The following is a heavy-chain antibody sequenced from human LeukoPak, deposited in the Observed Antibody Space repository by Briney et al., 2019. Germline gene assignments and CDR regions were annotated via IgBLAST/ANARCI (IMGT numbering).Heavy chain of an antibody. Sequence: SETLSLTCAVYGGSFSGYYWSRIRQPPGKGLEWIGEINHSGSTNYNPSLKSRVTISVDTSKNQFSLKLSSVTAADTAVYYCARNFNYYGSGSYYSYWGQGTLVTVSS. CDR3: ARNFNYYGSGSYYSY. J-gene: IGHJ4*02. D-gene: IGHD3-10*01. V-gene: IGHV4-34*01. CDR2: INHSGST. CDR1: GGSFSGYY.